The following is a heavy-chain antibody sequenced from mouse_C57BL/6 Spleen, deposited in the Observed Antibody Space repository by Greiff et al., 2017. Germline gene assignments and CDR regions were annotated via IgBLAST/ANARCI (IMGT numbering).Heavy chain of an antibody. CDR1: GYTFTSYW. J-gene: IGHJ2*01. D-gene: IGHD3-1*01. CDR3: SRDGRFDY. Sequence: QVQLKQSGAELAKPGASVKLSCKASGYTFTSYWMHWVKQRPGQGLEWIGYINPSSGYTTYNQKLKDQATLNADKSSNTAYLPLSSLTSEATAVYYCSRDGRFDYWGQGTTLTVSA. V-gene: IGHV1-7*01. CDR2: INPSSGYT.